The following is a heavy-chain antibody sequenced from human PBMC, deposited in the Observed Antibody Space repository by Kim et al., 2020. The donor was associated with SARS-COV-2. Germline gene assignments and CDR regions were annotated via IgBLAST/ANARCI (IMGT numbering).Heavy chain of an antibody. Sequence: GGSLRPSCAASGFPFSDFALHWVRQAPGKGLEWVAVLSSDGSQQYADSVKGRFTISRDNSENRLYLQMSSLRSDDTAVYYCARDGIAVAGPWGRFDPWGQGTLVTVSS. D-gene: IGHD6-19*01. J-gene: IGHJ5*02. CDR3: ARDGIAVAGPWGRFDP. CDR2: LSSDGSQ. CDR1: GFPFSDFA. V-gene: IGHV3-30*04.